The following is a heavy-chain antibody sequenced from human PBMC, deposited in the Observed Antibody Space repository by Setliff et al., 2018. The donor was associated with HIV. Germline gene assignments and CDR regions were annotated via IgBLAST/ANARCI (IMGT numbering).Heavy chain of an antibody. CDR2: ISGSGGTT. CDR1: GFTFSSYA. CDR3: AKGQDGLRYNWFNP. J-gene: IGHJ5*02. V-gene: IGHV3-23*01. Sequence: GSLRLSCAASGFTFSSYAMGWVRQAPGKGLEWVSSISGSGGTTYYADSVKGRFTISRDSSKNMLYLQMNSLRAEDTAVYYCAKGQDGLRYNWFNPWGHGTLVTVSS.